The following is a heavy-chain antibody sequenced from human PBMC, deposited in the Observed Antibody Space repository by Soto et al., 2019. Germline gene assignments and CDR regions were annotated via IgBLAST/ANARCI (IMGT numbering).Heavy chain of an antibody. V-gene: IGHV4-34*01. CDR3: ARGPYSNYDY. CDR1: VGSFSGYY. CDR2: INHSGST. Sequence: PSETLSLTCAVYVGSFSGYYWSWIRQPPGKGLEWIGEINHSGSTNYNPSLKSRVTISVDTSKNQFSLKLSSLTAADTAVYYCARGPYSNYDYWGQGTLVTVSS. D-gene: IGHD4-4*01. J-gene: IGHJ4*02.